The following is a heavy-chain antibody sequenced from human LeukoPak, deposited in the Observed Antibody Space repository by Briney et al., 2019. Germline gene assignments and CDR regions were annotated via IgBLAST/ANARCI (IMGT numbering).Heavy chain of an antibody. CDR1: GGSISGYY. Sequence: SETLSLTCTVSGGSISGYYWSWIRQTPGKRLEWIGYIYYSGSTSYNPSLKSRVTISGDTSKNQISLKLSSVTAADTAVYYCARGTGYSSSWYKYYYDSSGLTPFDYWGQGTLVTVSS. V-gene: IGHV4-59*01. CDR2: IYYSGST. J-gene: IGHJ4*02. D-gene: IGHD3-22*01. CDR3: ARGTGYSSSWYKYYYDSSGLTPFDY.